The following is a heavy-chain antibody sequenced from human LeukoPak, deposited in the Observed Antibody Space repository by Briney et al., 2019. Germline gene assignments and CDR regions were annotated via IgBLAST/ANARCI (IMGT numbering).Heavy chain of an antibody. CDR2: ISSSSSTI. V-gene: IGHV3-48*01. D-gene: IGHD3-22*01. Sequence: GSLRLSCAASGFTFSSHSMNWVRQAPGKGLEWVSYISSSSSTIYYADSVKGRFTISRDNAKNSLYLQMNSLRAEDTAVYYCARGAYYYEDWGQGTLVTVSS. J-gene: IGHJ4*02. CDR1: GFTFSSHS. CDR3: ARGAYYYED.